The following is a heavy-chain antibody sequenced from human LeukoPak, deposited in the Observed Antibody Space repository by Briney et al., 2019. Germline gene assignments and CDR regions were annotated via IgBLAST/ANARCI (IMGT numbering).Heavy chain of an antibody. D-gene: IGHD3-3*01. CDR1: GGTFSSYA. CDR3: ARPHPRITIFGVVNYWFDP. J-gene: IGHJ5*02. CDR2: IIPIFGTA. Sequence: PGGSLRLSCAASGGTFSSYAISWVRQAPGQGLEWMGGIIPIFGTANYAQKFQGRVTITADESTSTAYMELSSLRSEDTAVYYCARPHPRITIFGVVNYWFDPWGQGTLVTVSS. V-gene: IGHV1-69*01.